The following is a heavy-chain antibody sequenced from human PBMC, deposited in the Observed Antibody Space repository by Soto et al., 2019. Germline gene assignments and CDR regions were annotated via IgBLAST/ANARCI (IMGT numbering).Heavy chain of an antibody. CDR2: IYPGDSDT. J-gene: IGHJ6*02. CDR1: GYSFTSYW. Sequence: GEFLKISCKGSGYSFTSYWIGWVRQMPGKGLEWMGIIYPGDSDTRYSPSFQGQVTISADKSISAAYLQWSSLKASDTAMYYCARSRITIFGVVSNYYYYGMDVWGQGTTVTVSS. CDR3: ARSRITIFGVVSNYYYYGMDV. V-gene: IGHV5-51*01. D-gene: IGHD3-3*01.